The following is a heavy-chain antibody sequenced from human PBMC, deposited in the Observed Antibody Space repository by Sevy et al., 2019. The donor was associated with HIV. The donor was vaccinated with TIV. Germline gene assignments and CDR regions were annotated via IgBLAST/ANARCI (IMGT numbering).Heavy chain of an antibody. CDR2: IYYKGHI. CDR1: GGSITSLY. D-gene: IGHD1-26*01. J-gene: IGHJ4*02. V-gene: IGHV4-59*08. CDR3: AGENAWGRGYS. Sequence: SETLSLTCTVSGGSITSLYWNWIRQPPGKGLEWIANIYYKGHINYNPSLKSRVTLSLVTSKNQFSVRLSSVPAADTAMYYCAGENAWGRGYSWGQGTLVTVSS.